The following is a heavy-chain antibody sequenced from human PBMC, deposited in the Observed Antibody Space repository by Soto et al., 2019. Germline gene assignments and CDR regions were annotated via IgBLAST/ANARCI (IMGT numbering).Heavy chain of an antibody. CDR1: GYSFTSYW. CDR2: IDPSDSYT. D-gene: IGHD3-9*01. J-gene: IGHJ6*02. V-gene: IGHV5-10-1*01. CDR3: ATAPLRYFYYYGMDV. Sequence: PGESLKISCKGSGYSFTSYWISWVRQMPGKGLEWMGRIDPSDSYTNYSPSFQGHVTISADKSISTAYLQWSSLKASDTAMYYCATAPLRYFYYYGMDVWGQGTTVTVSS.